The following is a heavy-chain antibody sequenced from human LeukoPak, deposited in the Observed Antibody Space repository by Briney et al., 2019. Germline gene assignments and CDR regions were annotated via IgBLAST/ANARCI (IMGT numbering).Heavy chain of an antibody. V-gene: IGHV3-7*01. CDR2: IKQDGGEK. CDR1: GLTFSSYW. D-gene: IGHD5/OR15-5a*01. CDR3: ATYNSVNAREFQY. J-gene: IGHJ1*01. Sequence: GGSLRLSCVASGLTFSSYWMSWVRQAPGKRLEWVANIKQDGGEKYYVDSVKGRFTISRDNAKNSLYLQMNSLGGDDTAIYYCATYNSVNAREFQYWGQGTLVTVPS.